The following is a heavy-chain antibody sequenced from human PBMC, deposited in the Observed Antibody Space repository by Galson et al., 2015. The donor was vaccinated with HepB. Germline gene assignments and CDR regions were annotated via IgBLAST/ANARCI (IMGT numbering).Heavy chain of an antibody. CDR1: GFTFNTYG. V-gene: IGHV3-23*01. CDR2: ISGTGDNT. D-gene: IGHD2-2*01. CDR3: ARDSGNCTTPSCHDIGGWFDP. J-gene: IGHJ5*02. Sequence: SLRLSCAASGFTFNTYGISWVRQAPGKGLEWVSSISGTGDNTYYADSVKGRFTISRDNSKNTLYVQMNSLRVDDTAIYYCARDSGNCTTPSCHDIGGWFDPWGRGALVTVSS.